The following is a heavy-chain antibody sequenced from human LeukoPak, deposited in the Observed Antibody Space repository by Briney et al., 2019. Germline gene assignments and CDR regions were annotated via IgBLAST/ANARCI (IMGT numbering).Heavy chain of an antibody. CDR1: GGSISSYY. V-gene: IGHV4-59*08. D-gene: IGHD1-26*01. CDR3: ARHGGTLDYFDY. CDR2: ISYGGAT. J-gene: IGHJ4*02. Sequence: SETLSLTCTVPGGSISSYYWSWIRQPPGKGLEWIGYISYGGATSYNPSLKRRVTISVDSPKNRFSLRLSSLTAADTALYYCARHGGTLDYFDYWGPGSLVTVSS.